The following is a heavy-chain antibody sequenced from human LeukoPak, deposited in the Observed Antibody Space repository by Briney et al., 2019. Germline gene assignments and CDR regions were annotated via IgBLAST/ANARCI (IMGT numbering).Heavy chain of an antibody. V-gene: IGHV1-69*05. CDR2: IIPIFGTA. J-gene: IGHJ4*02. CDR1: GGTFSSYA. D-gene: IGHD3-16*02. Sequence: ASVKVSCKASGGTFSSYAISWVRQAPGQGLEWMGGIIPIFGTANYAQKSQGRVTITTDESTSTAYMELSSLRSEDTAVYYCARVGRYDYVWGSYRSTLWGQGTLVTVSS. CDR3: ARVGRYDYVWGSYRSTL.